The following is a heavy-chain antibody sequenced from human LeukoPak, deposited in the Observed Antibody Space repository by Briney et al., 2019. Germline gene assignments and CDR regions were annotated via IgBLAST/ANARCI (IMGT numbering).Heavy chain of an antibody. V-gene: IGHV3-21*01. Sequence: GGSLRLSCAASGFTFRSYTMNWVRQAPGKGLEWVSSISSSGTDTYYADSLKGRFTISRDNARNSLYLQMNSLRVGDTAVYYCASQGGLDYWGQGTLVTVSS. CDR2: ISSSGTDT. CDR3: ASQGGLDY. D-gene: IGHD3-16*01. J-gene: IGHJ4*02. CDR1: GFTFRSYT.